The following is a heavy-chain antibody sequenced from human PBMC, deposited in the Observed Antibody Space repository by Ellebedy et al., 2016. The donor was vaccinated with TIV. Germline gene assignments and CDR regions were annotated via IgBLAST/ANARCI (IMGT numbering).Heavy chain of an antibody. D-gene: IGHD3-9*01. Sequence: PGGSLRLSCAASGITFSDAWMNWVRQAPGKGLEWVGRIKSKTDGETTDYAAPVKGRFRISRDDSKDTLYLQMNSLKSEDTAVYYCTTWGMDILTGFFPWGQGTLVTVSS. CDR2: IKSKTDGETT. V-gene: IGHV3-15*01. CDR3: TTWGMDILTGFFP. CDR1: GITFSDAW. J-gene: IGHJ5*02.